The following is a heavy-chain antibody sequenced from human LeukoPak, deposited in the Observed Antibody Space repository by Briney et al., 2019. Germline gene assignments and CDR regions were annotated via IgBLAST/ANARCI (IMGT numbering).Heavy chain of an antibody. CDR2: IWYDGSNK. J-gene: IGHJ4*02. CDR3: ATERDRRYSSGWSGGDY. CDR1: GFTFSSYG. D-gene: IGHD6-19*01. Sequence: PGGSLRLSCAASGFTFSSYGMHWVRQAPGKGLEWVAVIWYDGSNKYYADSVKGRFTISRDNSKNTLYLQMNSLRAEDTAVYYCATERDRRYSSGWSGGDYWGQGTLVTVSS. V-gene: IGHV3-33*01.